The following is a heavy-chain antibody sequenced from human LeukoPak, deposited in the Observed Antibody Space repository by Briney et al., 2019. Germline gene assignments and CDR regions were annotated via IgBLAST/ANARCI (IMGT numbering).Heavy chain of an antibody. Sequence: SETLSLTFTVSGGSISSGGYYWSWIRQHPGKGLEWIGYIYYSGSTNYNPSLKSRVTISVDTSKNQFSLKLSSVTAADTAVYYCARDQWELKGNAFDIWGQGTMVTVSS. CDR1: GGSISSGGYY. CDR3: ARDQWELKGNAFDI. D-gene: IGHD1-26*01. J-gene: IGHJ3*02. V-gene: IGHV4-31*03. CDR2: IYYSGST.